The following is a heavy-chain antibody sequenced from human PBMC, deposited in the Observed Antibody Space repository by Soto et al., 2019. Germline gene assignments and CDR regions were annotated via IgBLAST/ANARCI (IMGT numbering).Heavy chain of an antibody. V-gene: IGHV4-39*01. D-gene: IGHD6-19*01. CDR2: IYYSGST. CDR1: CGARNSSSYF. CDR3: ARHYSSGSRNWFDP. J-gene: IGHJ5*02. Sequence: TRPLPGSASCGARNSSSYFCGWVLQPPGKGLEWIGSIYYSGSTYYNPSLRSRVTISVDTSKNQFSLKLSSVTAADTAVFYCARHYSSGSRNWFDPGGQGKLGTFS.